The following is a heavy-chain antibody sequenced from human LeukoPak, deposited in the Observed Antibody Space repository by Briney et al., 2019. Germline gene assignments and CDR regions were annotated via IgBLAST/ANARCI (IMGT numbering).Heavy chain of an antibody. V-gene: IGHV4-34*08. CDR1: GSTFSNYA. CDR3: VSYYYDSSGYYSA. D-gene: IGHD3-22*01. CDR2: INHSGST. Sequence: GSLRLSCAASGSTFSNYAMSWIRQPPGKGLEWIGEINHSGSTNYNPSLKSRVTISVDTSKNQFSLKLSSVTAADTAVYYRVSYYYDSSGYYSAWGQGTLVTVSS. J-gene: IGHJ5*02.